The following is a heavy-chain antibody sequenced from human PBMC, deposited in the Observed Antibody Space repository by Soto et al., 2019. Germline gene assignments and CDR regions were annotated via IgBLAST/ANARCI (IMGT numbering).Heavy chain of an antibody. CDR2: ISSSSSYI. CDR3: ARDPRGDYVWGSYR. D-gene: IGHD3-16*02. Sequence: GGSLRLSCAASGFTFSSYSMNWVRQAPGKGLEWVSSISSSSSYIYYAYSVKGRFTITRHNAKNSLYLQMNSLRAEDTAVYYCARDPRGDYVWGSYRWGQGTLVTVSS. CDR1: GFTFSSYS. V-gene: IGHV3-21*01. J-gene: IGHJ4*02.